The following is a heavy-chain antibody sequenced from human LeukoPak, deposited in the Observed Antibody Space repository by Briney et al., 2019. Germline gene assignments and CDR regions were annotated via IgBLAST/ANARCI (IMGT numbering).Heavy chain of an antibody. D-gene: IGHD3-16*01. J-gene: IGHJ4*02. CDR3: ARDGFGTGSN. V-gene: IGHV3-7*03. CDR1: GFDFRRSW. CDR2: IKQDGSEK. Sequence: GGSLRLSCAASGFDFRRSWVSWVRQAPGKGLEWVANIKQDGSEKNYVDSVKGRFIISRDNAKNSLYLQMNTLRADDTAVYYCARDGFGTGSNWGQGTLVTVSS.